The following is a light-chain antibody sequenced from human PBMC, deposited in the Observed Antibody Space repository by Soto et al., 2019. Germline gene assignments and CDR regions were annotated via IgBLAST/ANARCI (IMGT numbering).Light chain of an antibody. CDR3: QHYNSYSEA. CDR1: QTISSW. V-gene: IGKV1-5*03. Sequence: DIQMTQSPSTLSGSVGDRVTITFRASQTISSWLAWYQQKPGKAPKILIYKASTLKSGVPSRFRGSGSGTEFTLTISSLQPDDFETYYCQHYNSYSEAFGQGTKVDIK. J-gene: IGKJ1*01. CDR2: KAS.